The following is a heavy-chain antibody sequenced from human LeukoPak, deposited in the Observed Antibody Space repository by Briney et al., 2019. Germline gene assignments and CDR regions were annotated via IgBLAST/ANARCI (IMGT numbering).Heavy chain of an antibody. CDR1: GGSISSYY. V-gene: IGHV4-4*07. CDR2: IYTSGST. CDR3: ARGTTYYYDSSGYYTWFDP. J-gene: IGHJ5*02. Sequence: PSETLSLTCTVSGGSISSYYWSWIRQPAGKGPEWIGRIYTSGSTNYNPSLKSRVTMSVDTSKNQFSLKLRSVTAADTAVYYCARGTTYYYDSSGYYTWFDPWGQGTLVTVSS. D-gene: IGHD3-22*01.